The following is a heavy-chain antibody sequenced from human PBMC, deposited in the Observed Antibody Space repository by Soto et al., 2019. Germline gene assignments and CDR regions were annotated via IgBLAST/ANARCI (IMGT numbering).Heavy chain of an antibody. D-gene: IGHD2-21*01. CDR3: ARSSRGDNAGYFDL. V-gene: IGHV3-53*02. J-gene: IGHJ2*01. CDR1: GFTVSSNY. Sequence: EVQLVETGGGLIQPGGSLRLSCAASGFTVSSNYMSWVRQAPGKGLEWVSVIYSGGSTHYADSVKGRFTISRDNSKNTLYLQMNSLRAEDTAVYYFARSSRGDNAGYFDLWGRGTLVTVSS. CDR2: IYSGGST.